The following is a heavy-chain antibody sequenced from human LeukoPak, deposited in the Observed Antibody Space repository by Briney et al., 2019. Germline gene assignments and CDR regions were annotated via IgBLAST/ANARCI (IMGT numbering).Heavy chain of an antibody. V-gene: IGHV3-9*01. Sequence: APRLSCAASGFTFDDYAMHWVRQAPGKGLEWVSGISWNSGSIGYADSVKGRFTISRDNAKNSLYLQMNSLRAEDTALYYCAKAYNWNYDLLYYFDYWGQGTLVTVSS. CDR3: AKAYNWNYDLLYYFDY. J-gene: IGHJ4*02. D-gene: IGHD1-7*01. CDR2: ISWNSGSI. CDR1: GFTFDDYA.